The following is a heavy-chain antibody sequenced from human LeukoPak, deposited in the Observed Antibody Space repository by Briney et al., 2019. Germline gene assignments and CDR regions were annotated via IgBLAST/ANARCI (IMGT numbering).Heavy chain of an antibody. CDR1: GFTFSSYA. D-gene: IGHD5-12*01. V-gene: IGHV3-23*01. CDR2: FSGGDGSP. Sequence: GGSLRLSCVASGFTFSSYAMTRFRQAPGKGLEWVSRFSGGDGSPYHADSVKGRFTISRDNSKSTLYLQMNSLRAEDTAIYYCAKNGWLRSSGLWGDYWGQGALVTVSS. CDR3: AKNGWLRSSGLWGDY. J-gene: IGHJ4*02.